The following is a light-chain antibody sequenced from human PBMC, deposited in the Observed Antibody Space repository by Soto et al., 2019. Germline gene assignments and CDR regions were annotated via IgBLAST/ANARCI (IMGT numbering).Light chain of an antibody. J-gene: IGKJ2*01. Sequence: DIQMTQSPSAMSASVGDRVTITCRASQGISNYLAWFQQKPGKVPKRLIYAASSLQSVVPSRFSGSGYGTELAHTISSLQPEEFATYCCLQHNSYPPSFGLGTKLEIK. CDR3: LQHNSYPPS. CDR2: AAS. V-gene: IGKV1-17*03. CDR1: QGISNY.